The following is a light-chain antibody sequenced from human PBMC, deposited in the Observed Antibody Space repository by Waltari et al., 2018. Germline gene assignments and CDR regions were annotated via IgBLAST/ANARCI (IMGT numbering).Light chain of an antibody. Sequence: QSALTQPASVSGSPGQSIPISCTGTASDIGNYDHFSGYQQPPGKAPKLIIYDVANRPSGVYDRFAGSKSGNTASLTISGLQAEDEADYYCKSFTNRLTYVFGSGTKVSV. V-gene: IGLV2-14*03. CDR1: ASDIGNYDH. J-gene: IGLJ1*01. CDR2: DVA. CDR3: KSFTNRLTYV.